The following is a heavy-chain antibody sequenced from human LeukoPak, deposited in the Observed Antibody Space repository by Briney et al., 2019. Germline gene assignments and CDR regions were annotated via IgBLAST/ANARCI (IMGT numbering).Heavy chain of an antibody. CDR3: ARERDYYGSGMIDY. D-gene: IGHD3-10*01. Sequence: ASVKVSCKASGYTFTSYFMHWVRQAPGQGLGWMGIINPSGGSTSYTQSFQGRVTMTRDTSTSTVYMELSSLRSDDTAVYYCARERDYYGSGMIDYWGQGTLVTVST. CDR1: GYTFTSYF. J-gene: IGHJ4*02. V-gene: IGHV1-46*01. CDR2: INPSGGST.